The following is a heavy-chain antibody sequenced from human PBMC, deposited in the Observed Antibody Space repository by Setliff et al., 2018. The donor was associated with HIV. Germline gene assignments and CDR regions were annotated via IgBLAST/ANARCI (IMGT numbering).Heavy chain of an antibody. CDR2: IYAGGTT. Sequence: GGSLRLSCVVSGFSVTTAAMAWVRQAPGKGLDWVSVIYAGGTTKYADSVKGRFTFSRDDSKNTFFLQMNSLRPEDTAVFYCARVRLYSSALDYWGQGTLVTVSS. CDR3: ARVRLYSSALDY. D-gene: IGHD3-22*01. V-gene: IGHV3-53*05. J-gene: IGHJ4*02. CDR1: GFSVTTAA.